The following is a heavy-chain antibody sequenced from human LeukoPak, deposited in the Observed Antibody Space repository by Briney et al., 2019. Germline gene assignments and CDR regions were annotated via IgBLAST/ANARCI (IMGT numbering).Heavy chain of an antibody. J-gene: IGHJ3*02. D-gene: IGHD3-22*01. CDR3: ARDKKDYYDSSGYYYFAFDI. Sequence: PSETLSLTCAVYGGSFSGYYWSWIRQPPGKGLEWIGEINHSGSTNYNPSLKSRVTISVDTSKNQFSLKLSSVTAADTAVYYCARDKKDYYDSSGYYYFAFDIWGQGTMVNVSS. CDR1: GGSFSGYY. V-gene: IGHV4-34*01. CDR2: INHSGST.